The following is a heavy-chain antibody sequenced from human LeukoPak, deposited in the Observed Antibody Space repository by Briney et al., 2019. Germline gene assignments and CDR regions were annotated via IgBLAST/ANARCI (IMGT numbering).Heavy chain of an antibody. J-gene: IGHJ4*02. V-gene: IGHV1-69*13. Sequence: WASVKVSCKASGGTFSSYAISWVRQAPGQGLKWMGGIIPIFGTANYAQKFQGRVTITADESTSTAYMELSSLRSEDTAVYYCASDQRGTVTNYFGYWGQGTLVTVSS. D-gene: IGHD4-17*01. CDR2: IIPIFGTA. CDR3: ASDQRGTVTNYFGY. CDR1: GGTFSSYA.